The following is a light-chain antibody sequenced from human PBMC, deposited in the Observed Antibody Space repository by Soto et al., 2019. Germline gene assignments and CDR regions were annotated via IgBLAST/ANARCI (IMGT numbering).Light chain of an antibody. J-gene: IGKJ1*01. CDR3: QQYNNWPGT. CDR1: QSFSNN. Sequence: EIVMTQSPATLSVSPGERATLSCRASQSFSNNLAWYQQKPGQAPRLLIYGASTGATGIPARFSGSGSGTEFTLTINSLQSEDFAVYYCQQYNNWPGTFGQGTKV. V-gene: IGKV3-15*01. CDR2: GAS.